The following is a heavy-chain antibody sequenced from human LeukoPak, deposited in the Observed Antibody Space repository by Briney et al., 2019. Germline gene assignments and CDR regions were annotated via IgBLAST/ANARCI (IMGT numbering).Heavy chain of an antibody. D-gene: IGHD5-18*01. CDR2: IYTSGST. CDR1: GGSISSGSYY. Sequence: PSETLSLTCTVSGGSISSGSYYWSWIRQPAGKGLEWIGRIYTSGSTNYSPSLKSRVTISVDTSKNQFSLKLSSVTAADTAVYYCARESRGYSYGYDYWGQGTLVTVSS. J-gene: IGHJ4*02. V-gene: IGHV4-61*02. CDR3: ARESRGYSYGYDY.